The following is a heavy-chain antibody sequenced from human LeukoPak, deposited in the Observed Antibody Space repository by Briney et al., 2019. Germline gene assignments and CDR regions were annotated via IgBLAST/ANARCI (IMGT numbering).Heavy chain of an antibody. CDR2: ISAYNGNT. Sequence: GASVKVSCKASGYTFANYGISWVRQAPGQGLEWMGWISAYNGNTHYALKFQGRVTMTTDTSTSTAYMELRSLRSGDTAVYYCARHVEMATTKYNYYGMDVWGQGTTVTVSS. CDR1: GYTFANYG. D-gene: IGHD5-24*01. J-gene: IGHJ6*02. V-gene: IGHV1-18*01. CDR3: ARHVEMATTKYNYYGMDV.